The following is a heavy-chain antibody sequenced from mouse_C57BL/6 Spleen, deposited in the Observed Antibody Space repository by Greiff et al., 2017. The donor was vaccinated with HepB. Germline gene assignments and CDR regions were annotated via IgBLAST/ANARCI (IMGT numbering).Heavy chain of an antibody. Sequence: VQLQQPGAELVMPGASVKLSCKASGYTFTSYWMHWVKQRPGQGLEWIGEIDPSDSYTNYNQKFKGKSTLTVDKSSSTAYMQLSSLTSEDSAVYYCASYDGYYGGCAYWGQGTLVTVSA. J-gene: IGHJ3*01. D-gene: IGHD2-3*01. CDR1: GYTFTSYW. CDR2: IDPSDSYT. V-gene: IGHV1-69*01. CDR3: ASYDGYYGGCAY.